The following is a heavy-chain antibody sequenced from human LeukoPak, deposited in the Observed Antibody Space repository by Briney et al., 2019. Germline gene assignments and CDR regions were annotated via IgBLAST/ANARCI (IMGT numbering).Heavy chain of an antibody. V-gene: IGHV6-1*01. CDR2: TYYESKWYY. J-gene: IGHJ4*02. D-gene: IGHD3-9*01. CDR1: GDSXSSXRAT. Sequence: TLSLTCDISGDSXSSXRATWXWIRQSPSRGLEWLGRTYYESKWYYHYAVIVKSRIPINPHTSRNQFSLQLNSVTPEDTAIYFCARGFLKTGFDYWGQGTLVTVS. CDR3: ARGFLKTGFDY.